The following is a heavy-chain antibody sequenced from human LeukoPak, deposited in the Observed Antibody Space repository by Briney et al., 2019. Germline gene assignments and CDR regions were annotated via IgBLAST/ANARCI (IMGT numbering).Heavy chain of an antibody. J-gene: IGHJ4*02. Sequence: SETLSLTCTVSGGSISSSSYYWDWIRQPPGKGLEWIGTIFYSGTTSYSPSLKSRVTISVDTSRNQFCLKLNSVTAADTAIYYYARRRIAAIDYWGQGTLVTVSS. D-gene: IGHD6-13*01. CDR3: ARRRIAAIDY. CDR1: GGSISSSSYY. CDR2: IFYSGTT. V-gene: IGHV4-39*01.